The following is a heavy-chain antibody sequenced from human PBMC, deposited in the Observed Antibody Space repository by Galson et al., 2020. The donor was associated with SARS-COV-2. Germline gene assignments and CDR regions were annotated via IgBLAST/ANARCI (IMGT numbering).Heavy chain of an antibody. CDR3: ARARSGSYREAFDI. CDR1: GFTFSSYA. V-gene: IGHV3-30*04. J-gene: IGHJ3*02. Sequence: GGSLRLSCAASGFTFSSYAMHWVRQAPGKGLRWVAVISYDGSTKYYADSVKGRFTISRDNSKNTLFLQMNSLRGEDTAVYYCARARSGSYREAFDIWGQGTMVTVSS. D-gene: IGHD1-26*01. CDR2: ISYDGSTK.